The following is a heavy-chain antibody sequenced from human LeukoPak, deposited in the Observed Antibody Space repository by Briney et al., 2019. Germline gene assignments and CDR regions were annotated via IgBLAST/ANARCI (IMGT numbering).Heavy chain of an antibody. V-gene: IGHV3-9*01. CDR2: ISWNSGSI. CDR1: GFTFDDYA. J-gene: IGHJ6*02. Sequence: GGSLRLSCAASGFTFDDYAMHWVRQAPGKGLEWVSGISWNSGSIGYADSVKGRFTISRDNAKNSLYLQMNSLRAADTALYYCAKDHGSGWFGNYYYGMDVWGQGTTVTVSS. D-gene: IGHD6-19*01. CDR3: AKDHGSGWFGNYYYGMDV.